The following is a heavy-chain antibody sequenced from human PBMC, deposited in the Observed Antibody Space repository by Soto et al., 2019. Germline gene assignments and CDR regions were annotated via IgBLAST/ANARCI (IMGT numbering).Heavy chain of an antibody. J-gene: IGHJ5*02. Sequence: RGESLKISCKASGYTFVNYWIVWVRQMPGKGLEWMGIIYPSDSRTKYSPSFQGQVTMSADKSISTAYLQWDSLEASDTAIYYCARGNVANWFDPWGQGTLVTVSS. CDR1: GYTFVNYW. CDR2: IYPSDSRT. V-gene: IGHV5-51*01. CDR3: ARGNVANWFDP.